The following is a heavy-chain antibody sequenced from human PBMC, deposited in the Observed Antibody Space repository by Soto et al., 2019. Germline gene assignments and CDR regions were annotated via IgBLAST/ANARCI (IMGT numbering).Heavy chain of an antibody. D-gene: IGHD6-25*01. V-gene: IGHV3-49*03. J-gene: IGHJ5*01. Sequence: PGGSLRLSCPASGSTFGDYGMSWFRQAPGMGLEWVSFIRSKAYGGTTEYAASAKGRFIISRDDSKSIAYLQMNSLKTEDTAIYYCTRALFPYTSSGPWFDSWGQGTLVTVSS. CDR1: GSTFGDYG. CDR3: TRALFPYTSSGPWFDS. CDR2: IRSKAYGGTT.